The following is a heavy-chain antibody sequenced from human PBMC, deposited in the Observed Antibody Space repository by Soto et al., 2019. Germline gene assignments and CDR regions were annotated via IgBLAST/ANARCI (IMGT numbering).Heavy chain of an antibody. V-gene: IGHV1-18*01. D-gene: IGHD3-10*01. Sequence: ASVKVSCKASGYTFTSYGISWVRQAPGQGLEWMGWISAYNGNTNYAQKLQGRVTMTTDTSTSTAYMELRSLRSDDTAVYYCAREVRGMVRGIITNYYYYMDVWGKGTTVTVSS. CDR3: AREVRGMVRGIITNYYYYMDV. CDR2: ISAYNGNT. CDR1: GYTFTSYG. J-gene: IGHJ6*03.